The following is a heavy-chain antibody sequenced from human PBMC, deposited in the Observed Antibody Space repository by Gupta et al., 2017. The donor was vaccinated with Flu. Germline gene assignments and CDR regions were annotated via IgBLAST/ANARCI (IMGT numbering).Heavy chain of an antibody. CDR1: GFYFSSYG. Sequence: QVQLVESGGGVVLPGWSLRLSCAASGFYFSSYGTPWFRRAACPGLEGVAVIWYNGSNKYYADSVQGRFTISRDNSKNTLYLQMNSLRAEDTAVYYCARDPPYGSGSYYQTGGMDVWGQGTTVTVSS. V-gene: IGHV3-33*01. D-gene: IGHD3-10*01. CDR3: ARDPPYGSGSYYQTGGMDV. J-gene: IGHJ6*02. CDR2: IWYNGSNK.